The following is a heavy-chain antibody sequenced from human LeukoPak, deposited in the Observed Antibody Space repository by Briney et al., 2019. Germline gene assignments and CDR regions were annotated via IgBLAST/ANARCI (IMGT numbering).Heavy chain of an antibody. CDR2: VSSDESTT. CDR3: ARDGGGFDY. J-gene: IGHJ4*01. CDR1: GFTFSSYW. Sequence: PGGSLRLSCAASGFTFSSYWMHWVRQAPGKGLVWVSRVSSDESTTTYADSVKGRFTISRDNAKNTLYLQMNSLRAEDTAVYYRARDGGGFDYWGHGTLVTVSS. V-gene: IGHV3-74*01. D-gene: IGHD2-15*01.